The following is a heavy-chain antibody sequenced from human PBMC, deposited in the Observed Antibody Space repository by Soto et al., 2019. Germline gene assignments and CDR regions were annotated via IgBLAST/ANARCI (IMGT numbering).Heavy chain of an antibody. J-gene: IGHJ4*02. D-gene: IGHD3-10*01. V-gene: IGHV3-23*01. CDR2: ISGSGGST. CDR1: GFTFSSYA. CDR3: AKETPPHGSGSYSDY. Sequence: GGSLRLSCAASGFTFSSYAMSWVRQAPGKGLEWVSAISGSGGSTYYADSVKGRFTIPRDNSKNTRYLQMNSLRAEDTAVYYCAKETPPHGSGSYSDYWGQGTLVTVSS.